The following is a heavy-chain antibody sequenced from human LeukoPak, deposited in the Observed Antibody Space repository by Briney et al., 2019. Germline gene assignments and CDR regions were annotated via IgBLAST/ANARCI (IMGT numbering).Heavy chain of an antibody. V-gene: IGHV1-58*02. Sequence: SVKVSCKASGFTFTSSAMQWVRQARGQRLEWIGWIVVGSGNANYAQKFQGRVTITADESTSTAYMELSSLRSEDTAVYYCARDVGDSSGYSPDPDAFDIWGQGTMVTVSS. D-gene: IGHD3-22*01. J-gene: IGHJ3*02. CDR3: ARDVGDSSGYSPDPDAFDI. CDR1: GFTFTSSA. CDR2: IVVGSGNA.